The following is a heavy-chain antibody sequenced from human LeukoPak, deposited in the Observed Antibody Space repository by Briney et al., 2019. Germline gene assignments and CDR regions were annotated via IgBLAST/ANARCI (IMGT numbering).Heavy chain of an antibody. CDR3: AGDFDYYDSSGYYFGHNWFDP. D-gene: IGHD3-22*01. CDR1: GGSISSSSYY. Sequence: SETLSLTCTVSGGSISSSSYYWGWIRQPPGKGLEWIGSIYYSGSTYYNPSLKSRVTISVDTSKNQFSLKLSSVTAADTAVYYCAGDFDYYDSSGYYFGHNWFDPWGQGTLVTVSS. CDR2: IYYSGST. J-gene: IGHJ5*02. V-gene: IGHV4-39*01.